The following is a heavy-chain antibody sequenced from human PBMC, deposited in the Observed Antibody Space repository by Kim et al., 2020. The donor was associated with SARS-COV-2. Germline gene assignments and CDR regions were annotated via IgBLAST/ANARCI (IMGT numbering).Heavy chain of an antibody. CDR1: GGSISSSSYY. CDR2: IYYSGST. Sequence: SETLSLTCTVSGGSISSSSYYWGWIRQPPGKGLEWIGSIYYSGSTYYNPSLKSRVTISVDTSKNQFSLKLSSVTAADTAVYYCASCYFDYYYYGMDVWGQGTTVTVSS. D-gene: IGHD3-9*01. V-gene: IGHV4-39*01. J-gene: IGHJ6*02. CDR3: ASCYFDYYYYGMDV.